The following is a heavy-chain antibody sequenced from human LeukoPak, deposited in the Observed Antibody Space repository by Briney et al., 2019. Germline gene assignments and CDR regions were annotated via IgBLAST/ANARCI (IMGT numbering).Heavy chain of an antibody. CDR2: IYPRESP. Sequence: SETLSLTCTVSGVSISSYSWRWMRQPAGKGLEWIGRIYPRESPNYNPSRKSRVIMSEDKSKTQFSLKVRSVTDADTAVYYWAREWHHVFDYWGQGNLVTVSS. D-gene: IGHD5-12*01. J-gene: IGHJ4*02. V-gene: IGHV4-4*07. CDR1: GVSISSYS. CDR3: AREWHHVFDY.